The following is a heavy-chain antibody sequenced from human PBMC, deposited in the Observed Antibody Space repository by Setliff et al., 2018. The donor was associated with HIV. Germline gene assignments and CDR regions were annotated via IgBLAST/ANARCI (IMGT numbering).Heavy chain of an antibody. CDR1: GFTFSDHY. D-gene: IGHD1-20*01. Sequence: PGESLKISCAASGFTFSDHYMSWIRQAPGKGLEWVSYISGGSTSHMNYADSVKGRFTISRDNAKNSLYLQMNSLRAEDTAVYYCARYKWNNWIFGWFDPWGQGTRVTVSS. CDR3: ARYKWNNWIFGWFDP. V-gene: IGHV3-11*06. J-gene: IGHJ5*02. CDR2: ISGGSTSHM.